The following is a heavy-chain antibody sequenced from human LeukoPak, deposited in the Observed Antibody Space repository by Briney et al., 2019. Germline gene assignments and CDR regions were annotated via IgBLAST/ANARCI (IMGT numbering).Heavy chain of an antibody. CDR2: IYYSGST. CDR1: GGSVSSGSYY. V-gene: IGHV4-39*07. Sequence: SETLSLTCTVSGGSVSSGSYYWGWIRQPPGKGLEWIGSIYYSGSTYYNPSLKSRVTISVDTSKNQFSLKLSSVTAADTAVYYCARGPPMVRGVIITGSANWFDPWGQGTLVTVSS. D-gene: IGHD3-10*01. CDR3: ARGPPMVRGVIITGSANWFDP. J-gene: IGHJ5*02.